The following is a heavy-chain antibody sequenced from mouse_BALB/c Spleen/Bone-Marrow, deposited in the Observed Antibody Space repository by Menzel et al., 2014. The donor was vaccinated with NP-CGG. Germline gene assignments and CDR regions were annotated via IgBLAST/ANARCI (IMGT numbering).Heavy chain of an antibody. Sequence: VQLQQSGPELVKPGASVMMSCKASGYTFTSYVIHWVKQKPGQGLEWIAYINPYNDDTKYNEKLKGKATLTSDKSSSTASTEFSSLTSEDSAVFYCARGGITNYYGLDYWGQGTSVTVSS. CDR1: GYTFTSYV. CDR3: ARGGITNYYGLDY. V-gene: IGHV1-14*01. J-gene: IGHJ4*01. CDR2: INPYNDDT. D-gene: IGHD2-4*01.